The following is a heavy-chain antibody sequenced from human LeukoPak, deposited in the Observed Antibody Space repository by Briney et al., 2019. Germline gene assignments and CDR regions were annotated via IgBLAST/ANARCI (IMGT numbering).Heavy chain of an antibody. CDR1: GGTFTSYG. Sequence: ASVKVSCTASGGTFTSYGISWVGQAPGQGNGWVGRMIPILGIANYAQKFQGRVTITADKSTSTAYMELSSLRSEDTAVYYCASRDGSSCYYYYGMDVWGQGTTVTVSS. V-gene: IGHV1-69*04. D-gene: IGHD3-22*01. CDR2: MIPILGIA. J-gene: IGHJ6*02. CDR3: ASRDGSSCYYYYGMDV.